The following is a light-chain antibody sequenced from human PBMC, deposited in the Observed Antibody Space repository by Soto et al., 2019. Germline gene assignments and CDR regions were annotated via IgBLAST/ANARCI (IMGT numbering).Light chain of an antibody. CDR3: QQYYSTPFT. V-gene: IGKV4-1*01. CDR2: WAS. J-gene: IGKJ3*01. CDR1: QSVLYSSNHKNY. Sequence: DIVMTQSPDSLAVSLGERATINCKSSQSVLYSSNHKNYLAWYQQKPGQPPKLLIYWASTRESGVPDRFSGSGSGTDFTLTISSLQAEDVAVYYCQQYYSTPFTFGPGTKVDTK.